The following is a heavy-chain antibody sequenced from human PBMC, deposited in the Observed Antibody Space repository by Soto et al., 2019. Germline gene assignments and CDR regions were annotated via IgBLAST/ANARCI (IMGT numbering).Heavy chain of an antibody. V-gene: IGHV3-23*01. J-gene: IGHJ6*02. CDR3: AKLGYCSGGTCYLDYYNGLDV. Sequence: EVQLLESGGGLVQPGGSLRLSCAASGFTFNRFAMTWVRQAPGKGLEWVSTIGAGGDNTFYADSVKGRFTISRDNSGDTLFLQMNRLRAEDTALYYCAKLGYCSGGTCYLDYYNGLDVWGQGTTVTVSS. CDR1: GFTFNRFA. D-gene: IGHD2-15*01. CDR2: IGAGGDNT.